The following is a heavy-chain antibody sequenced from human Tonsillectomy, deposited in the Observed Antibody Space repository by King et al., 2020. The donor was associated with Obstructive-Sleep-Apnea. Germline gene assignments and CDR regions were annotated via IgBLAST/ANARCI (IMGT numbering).Heavy chain of an antibody. V-gene: IGHV4-59*01. J-gene: IGHJ4*02. CDR1: GGSISSYY. D-gene: IGHD6-6*01. Sequence: VQLQESGPGLVKPSETLSLTCTVSGGSISSYYWSCIRQPPGKGLEWLGSISYSGSTSYNPSLRSPVTISVDTSKNQFSLKLSSVTAADTAVYYCARDSSIFYYFDYWGQGTLVTVSS. CDR2: ISYSGST. CDR3: ARDSSIFYYFDY.